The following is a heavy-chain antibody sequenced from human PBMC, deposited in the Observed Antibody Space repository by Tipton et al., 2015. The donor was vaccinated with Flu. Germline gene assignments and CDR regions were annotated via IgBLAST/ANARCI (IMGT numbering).Heavy chain of an antibody. Sequence: TLSLTCTVSGGSISSSSYYWGWIRQPPGKGLEWIGSIYYSGSTYYNPSLKSRVTISVDTSKNQFSLKLSPVTAADTAVYYCARAPPYSSSWYSFDYWGQGTLVTVSS. CDR3: ARAPPYSSSWYSFDY. CDR1: GGSISSSSYY. D-gene: IGHD6-13*01. V-gene: IGHV4-39*07. J-gene: IGHJ4*02. CDR2: IYYSGST.